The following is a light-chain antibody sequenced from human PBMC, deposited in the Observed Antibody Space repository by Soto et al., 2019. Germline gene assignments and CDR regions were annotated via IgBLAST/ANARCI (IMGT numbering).Light chain of an antibody. CDR1: QTVSRH. CDR3: QQYNKRPPLT. CDR2: DTS. J-gene: IGKJ4*02. Sequence: EIVLTQSPATLSLSPGERATLSCRASQTVSRHLAWYQQKPGQAPRLLIYDTSNRATGIPARFSGSGSGTEFTLTISSLQSEDFAVYYCQQYNKRPPLTFGGGTKVEIK. V-gene: IGKV3-15*01.